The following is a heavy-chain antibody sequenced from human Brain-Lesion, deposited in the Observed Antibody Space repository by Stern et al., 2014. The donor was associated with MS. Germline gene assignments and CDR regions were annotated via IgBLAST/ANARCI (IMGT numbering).Heavy chain of an antibody. V-gene: IGHV1-2*02. CDR1: GYIFTGYY. Sequence: VQLVDSGAEVKKPGASGKVSCKTSGYIFTGYYIHWVRQAPGQGLEWMAWINPNTGSPTYAQKFQGRVTMSRDTSISTAYVELSSLTSDDTAVYYCARDQRGITIFGVVTDYYYLGMDVWGQGTTVTVSS. D-gene: IGHD3-3*01. CDR3: ARDQRGITIFGVVTDYYYLGMDV. J-gene: IGHJ6*02. CDR2: INPNTGSP.